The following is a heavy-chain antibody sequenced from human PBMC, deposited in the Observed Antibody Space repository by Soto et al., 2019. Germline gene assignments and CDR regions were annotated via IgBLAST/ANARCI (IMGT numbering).Heavy chain of an antibody. V-gene: IGHV4-30-4*01. D-gene: IGHD4-17*01. Sequence: QVQLQESGPGLVKPAQTLSLTCTVSGDSITSGDFYWSWIRQPTGKGLEWIGYIYHTGTTYYNPSLKSRLTMSVYTSKLQFSLRLSSVAAADTAVYYCARDPPTVIDAFGVWGQGTMVNVSS. J-gene: IGHJ3*01. CDR1: GDSITSGDFY. CDR2: IYHTGTT. CDR3: ARDPPTVIDAFGV.